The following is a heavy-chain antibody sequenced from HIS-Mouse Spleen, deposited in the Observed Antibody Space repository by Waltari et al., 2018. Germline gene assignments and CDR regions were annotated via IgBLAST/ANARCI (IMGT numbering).Heavy chain of an antibody. V-gene: IGHV3-30*03. D-gene: IGHD2-8*01. Sequence: QVQLVESGGGVVQPGRSLRLSCAASGFTFSSYGMHWVRQAPGKGLEWVAVISYDGSNKYYADSVKGRFTISRDNSKNTLYLQMNSLRAEDTAVYYCATTDIVLMVYAPFDCWGQGTLVTVSS. CDR3: ATTDIVLMVYAPFDC. CDR2: ISYDGSNK. CDR1: GFTFSSYG. J-gene: IGHJ4*02.